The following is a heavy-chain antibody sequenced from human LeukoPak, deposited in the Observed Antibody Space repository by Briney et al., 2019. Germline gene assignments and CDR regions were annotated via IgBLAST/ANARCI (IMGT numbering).Heavy chain of an antibody. J-gene: IGHJ4*02. Sequence: GGSLRLSCAASGFTFSSYNMNWVRQAPGKGLEWVSSISFSSTYIYYADSVKGRFTISRDNAKNSLYLQMNSLRAEDTAVYYCARAPTSEQQLAFDYWGQGTLVTVSS. CDR1: GFTFSSYN. CDR2: ISFSSTYI. V-gene: IGHV3-21*01. CDR3: ARAPTSEQQLAFDY. D-gene: IGHD6-13*01.